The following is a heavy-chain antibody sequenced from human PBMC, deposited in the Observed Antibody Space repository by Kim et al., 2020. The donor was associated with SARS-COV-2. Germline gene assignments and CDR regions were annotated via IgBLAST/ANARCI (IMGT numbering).Heavy chain of an antibody. V-gene: IGHV3-23*01. CDR3: AKEDYYDSSGYYSTVDY. J-gene: IGHJ4*02. Sequence: VKGRFTISRDKSKNTLYLQMNSLRAEDTAVYYCAKEDYYDSSGYYSTVDYWGQGTLVTVSS. D-gene: IGHD3-22*01.